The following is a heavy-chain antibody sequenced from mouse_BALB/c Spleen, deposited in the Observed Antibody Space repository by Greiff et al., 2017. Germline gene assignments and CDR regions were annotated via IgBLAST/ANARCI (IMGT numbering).Heavy chain of an antibody. V-gene: IGHV3-8*02. J-gene: IGHJ2*01. CDR3: ARSTMITGFFDY. CDR2: ISYSGST. D-gene: IGHD2-4*01. Sequence: EVQRVESGPSLVKPSQTLSLTCSVTGDSITSGYWNWIRKFPGNKLEYMGYISYSGSTYYNPSLKSRISLTRDTSKNQYYLQLNSVTTEDTATYYGARSTMITGFFDYWGQGTTLTVSS. CDR1: GDSITSGY.